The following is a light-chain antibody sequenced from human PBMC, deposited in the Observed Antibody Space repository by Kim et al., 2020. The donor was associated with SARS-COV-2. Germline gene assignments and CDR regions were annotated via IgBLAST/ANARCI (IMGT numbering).Light chain of an antibody. J-gene: IGKJ1*01. V-gene: IGKV1-5*03. CDR2: KAS. Sequence: ASVGDRVTITCRASQSISTWLAWYQQKPGNAPKVLIYKASSLETGVPSRFSGSGSGTEFTLTISSLQADDFAIYYCQQYNSYPWTFGQGTKVDIK. CDR3: QQYNSYPWT. CDR1: QSISTW.